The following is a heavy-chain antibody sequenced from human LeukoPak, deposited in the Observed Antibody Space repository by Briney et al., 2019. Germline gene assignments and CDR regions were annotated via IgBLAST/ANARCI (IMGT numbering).Heavy chain of an antibody. CDR1: GFTFDDYA. Sequence: GGSLRLSCAASGFTFDDYAMHWVRQAPGKGLEGVSGISWNSGSIVYADSVKGRFTISRGNAKNSLYLQMNSLRAEDTALYYCAKDQRYDSSGYSLDYWGQGTLVTVSS. D-gene: IGHD3-22*01. J-gene: IGHJ4*02. V-gene: IGHV3-9*01. CDR2: ISWNSGSI. CDR3: AKDQRYDSSGYSLDY.